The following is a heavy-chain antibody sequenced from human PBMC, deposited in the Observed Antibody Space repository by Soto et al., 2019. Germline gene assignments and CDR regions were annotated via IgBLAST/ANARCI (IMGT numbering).Heavy chain of an antibody. V-gene: IGHV3-15*07. J-gene: IGHJ1*01. Sequence: PVGSLRLSFEGSGFTFSRYAIHWVLPAPVNWLEVVGRIKSKTDGGTTDYAAPVKGRFTISRDDSKNTLYLQMNSLKTEDTAVYYCTTDLSSSSPGTRAEYFPHWGQGTLVTVSS. CDR2: IKSKTDGGTT. CDR3: TTDLSSSSPGTRAEYFPH. CDR1: GFTFSRYA. D-gene: IGHD6-13*01.